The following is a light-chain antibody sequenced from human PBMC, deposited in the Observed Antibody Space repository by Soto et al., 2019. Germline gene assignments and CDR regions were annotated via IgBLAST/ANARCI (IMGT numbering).Light chain of an antibody. V-gene: IGKV1-9*01. CDR2: ASS. J-gene: IGKJ3*01. CDR1: QGISSY. Sequence: DIQLTQSPSFLSASVGDRVTITCRARQGISSYLAWYQQKPGKAPKLLIYASSTLQNGVPSMFSGSGSGTEFTLTISSLQSEDFAIYYCQQLNIDPLTLGPGTKVDI. CDR3: QQLNIDPLT.